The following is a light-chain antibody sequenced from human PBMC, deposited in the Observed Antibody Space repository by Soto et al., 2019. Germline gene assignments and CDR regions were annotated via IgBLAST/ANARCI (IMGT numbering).Light chain of an antibody. CDR1: QSISSL. CDR3: QEYTSFWYT. CDR2: DVS. V-gene: IGKV1-5*01. J-gene: IGKJ2*01. Sequence: DIQMTQSPSTLSASVGDRVTITCRASQSISSLLAWYQQKPGKAPNLLIYDVSNLESGVPSRFSGSGSGTEFTLTISSLQPDDFATYYCQEYTSFWYTFGQGTSLELK.